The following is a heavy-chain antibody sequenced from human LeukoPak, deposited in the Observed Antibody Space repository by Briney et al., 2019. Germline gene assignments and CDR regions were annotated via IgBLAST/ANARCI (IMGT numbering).Heavy chain of an antibody. Sequence: ASVKVSCKASGGTFSSYAISWVRQAPGQGLEWMGRIIPILGIANYAQKFQGGVTITADKSTSTAYMELSSLRSEDTAVYYCARERYRAVAGVLSAFDIWGQGTMVTVSS. V-gene: IGHV1-69*04. CDR1: GGTFSSYA. D-gene: IGHD6-19*01. J-gene: IGHJ3*02. CDR3: ARERYRAVAGVLSAFDI. CDR2: IIPILGIA.